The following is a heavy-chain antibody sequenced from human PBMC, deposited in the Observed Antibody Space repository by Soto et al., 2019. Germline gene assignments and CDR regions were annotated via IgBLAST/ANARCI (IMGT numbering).Heavy chain of an antibody. CDR1: GGTFSSYA. Sequence: QVQLVQSGAEVKKPGSSVKVSCKASGGTFSSYAISWVRQAPGQGLEWMGGIIPICGTANYAQKIQGRVTITADESTRTAYLELSSLRYEDTAVYYCASMIPIFGVFGTEDYWGQGTLVTGSS. CDR3: ASMIPIFGVFGTEDY. J-gene: IGHJ4*02. V-gene: IGHV1-69*01. D-gene: IGHD3-3*01. CDR2: IIPICGTA.